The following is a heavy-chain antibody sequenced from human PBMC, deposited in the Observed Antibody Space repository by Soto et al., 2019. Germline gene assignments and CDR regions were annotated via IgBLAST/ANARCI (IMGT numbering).Heavy chain of an antibody. CDR1: GYNFTNYW. V-gene: IGHV5-10-1*01. CDR2: IYPRDSYT. Sequence: PGESLKISCKGSGYNFTNYWISWVRQMPGKGLEWMGRIYPRDSYTNYSPSFQGHVTISVDKSISTAYLQWSSLKASDTAMYYCAMTLYYYGSGSIGMDVWGQGTTVTVSS. J-gene: IGHJ6*02. CDR3: AMTLYYYGSGSIGMDV. D-gene: IGHD3-10*01.